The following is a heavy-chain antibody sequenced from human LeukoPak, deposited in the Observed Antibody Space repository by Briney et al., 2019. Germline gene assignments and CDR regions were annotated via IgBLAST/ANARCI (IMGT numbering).Heavy chain of an antibody. Sequence: SETLSLTCTVSGGSISSYLWSWVRQPPGKGLEWIGYIYISGSTNYNTSLTSRVTISVDTSKNQFSLKLGSVPAADTAVYYCARQQRDPYYCYYSMDVWGKGTTVTVSS. CDR1: GGSISSYL. J-gene: IGHJ6*03. CDR3: ARQQRDPYYCYYSMDV. CDR2: IYISGST. D-gene: IGHD6-25*01. V-gene: IGHV4-4*09.